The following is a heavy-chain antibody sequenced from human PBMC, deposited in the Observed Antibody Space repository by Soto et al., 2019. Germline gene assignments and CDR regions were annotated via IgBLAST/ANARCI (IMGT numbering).Heavy chain of an antibody. J-gene: IGHJ6*03. Sequence: QVQLVQSGAEVKKPGASVKVSCKASGYTFTSYGISWVRQAPGQGLEWMGWISAYNGNTNYAQKLQGRVTMTTDTPTSTAYMELRSLRSDDTAVYYCARDAGDIVVVPAAIPYYMDVWGKGTTVTVSS. V-gene: IGHV1-18*01. CDR2: ISAYNGNT. CDR1: GYTFTSYG. CDR3: ARDAGDIVVVPAAIPYYMDV. D-gene: IGHD2-2*01.